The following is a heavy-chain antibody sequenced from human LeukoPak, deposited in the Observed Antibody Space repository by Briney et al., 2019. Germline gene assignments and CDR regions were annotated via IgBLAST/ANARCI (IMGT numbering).Heavy chain of an antibody. J-gene: IGHJ4*02. CDR1: GYTFTNYY. V-gene: IGHV1-46*01. Sequence: ASVKVSCKASGYTFTNYYIHWVRQAPGQGLEWMGIIDPSGGGTNYAQKFQGRVTMTRDTSTTTVYMEVSSLRSEDTAMYYCARDRGYCSGGSCYSFDYWGQGTLVTVSS. CDR2: IDPSGGGT. CDR3: ARDRGYCSGGSCYSFDY. D-gene: IGHD2-15*01.